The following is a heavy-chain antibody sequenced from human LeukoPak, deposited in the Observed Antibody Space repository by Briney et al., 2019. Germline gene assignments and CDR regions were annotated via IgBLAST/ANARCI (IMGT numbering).Heavy chain of an antibody. CDR2: ISGSGGST. Sequence: PGGSLRLSCTVSGLRFSTYAMSWVRQAPGKGLEWVSSISGSGGSTYYADSVKGRFPVSRDNSKNTVYLELNSLRAEDRAIYFCAKGGQNFDFWRFDYWGQGTLVTVSS. V-gene: IGHV3-23*01. CDR3: AKGGQNFDFWRFDY. D-gene: IGHD3-3*01. J-gene: IGHJ4*02. CDR1: GLRFSTYA.